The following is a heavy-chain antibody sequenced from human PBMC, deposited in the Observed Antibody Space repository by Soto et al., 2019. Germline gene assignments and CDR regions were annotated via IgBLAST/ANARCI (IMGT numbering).Heavy chain of an antibody. D-gene: IGHD6-19*01. Sequence: PVEVSCKASGYTFTSYAISWVQHATGQGLEWMGWISAYNGNTNYAQKLQGRVTMTTDTSTSTAYMELRSLRSDDTAVYYCASGGVYSSGWYSIDYWGQGTLVTVSS. CDR3: ASGGVYSSGWYSIDY. J-gene: IGHJ4*02. CDR1: GYTFTSYA. V-gene: IGHV1-18*01. CDR2: ISAYNGNT.